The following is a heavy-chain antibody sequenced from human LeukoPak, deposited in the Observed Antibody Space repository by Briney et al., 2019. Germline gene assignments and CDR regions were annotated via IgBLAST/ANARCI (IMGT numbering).Heavy chain of an antibody. CDR2: ISSSSSTI. J-gene: IGHJ5*02. CDR1: GFTFSSYS. CDR3: VREAVNDYGDYVFWFDP. Sequence: GGSLRLTCAASGFTFSSYSMNWVRQAPGKGLEWASYISSSSSTIYYADSVKGRFTISRDNAENSLYLQMNSLRDEDTAVYYCVREAVNDYGDYVFWFDPWGQGTLVTVSS. D-gene: IGHD4-17*01. V-gene: IGHV3-48*02.